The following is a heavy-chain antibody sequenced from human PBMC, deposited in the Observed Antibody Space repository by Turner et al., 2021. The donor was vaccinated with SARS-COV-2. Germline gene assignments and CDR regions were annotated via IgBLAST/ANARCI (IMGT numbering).Heavy chain of an antibody. V-gene: IGHV3-21*01. CDR1: VFTFSSYS. CDR3: ARWDNYYDSSGYYPDAFDI. CDR2: ISSSSSYI. J-gene: IGHJ3*02. Sequence: EVQLVESGGGLVKPGGSLRLSCAASVFTFSSYSMNWVRQAPGKGLGWVSCISSSSSYIYYADSVKGRFTISRDNAKNSLYLQMNSLRAEDTAVYYCARWDNYYDSSGYYPDAFDIWGQGTMVTVSS. D-gene: IGHD3-22*01.